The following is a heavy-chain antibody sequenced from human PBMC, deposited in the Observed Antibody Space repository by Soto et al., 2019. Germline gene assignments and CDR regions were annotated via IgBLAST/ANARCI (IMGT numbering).Heavy chain of an antibody. CDR2: IYYSGST. V-gene: IGHV4-59*01. CDR3: ARVRAVAGLGSLDY. CDR1: GGSISSYY. J-gene: IGHJ4*02. Sequence: SETLSLTCTVSGGSISSYYWSWIRQPPGKGLEWIGYIYYSGSTNYNPSLKSRVTISVDTSKNQFSLKLSSVTAADTAVYYCARVRAVAGLGSLDYWGQGTLVTVSS. D-gene: IGHD6-19*01.